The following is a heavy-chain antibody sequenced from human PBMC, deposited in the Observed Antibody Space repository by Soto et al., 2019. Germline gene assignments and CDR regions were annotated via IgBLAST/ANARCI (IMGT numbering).Heavy chain of an antibody. CDR3: ARDDIEGRDSNY. CDR2: IRSGGSAK. CDR1: GFTFSTYN. V-gene: IGHV3-48*02. J-gene: IGHJ4*02. D-gene: IGHD2-15*01. Sequence: GGSLRLSCAASGFTFSTYNMNWVRQAPGKGLEWLSFIRSGGSAKYYADSVKGRFTISRDNAKNSLYLQMNSLREEDTAVYYCARDDIEGRDSNYWGQGTLVTVSS.